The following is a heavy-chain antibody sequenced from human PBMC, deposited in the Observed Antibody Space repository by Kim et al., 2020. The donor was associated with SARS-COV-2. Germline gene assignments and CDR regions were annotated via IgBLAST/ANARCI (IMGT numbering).Heavy chain of an antibody. J-gene: IGHJ4*02. Sequence: AASVKGRFPSSRDNSKNTLYLQVNGLGAEDTAVYYCAKVRWRVERRFDYWGQGTLVTVSS. D-gene: IGHD1-1*01. V-gene: IGHV3-23*01. CDR3: AKVRWRVERRFDY.